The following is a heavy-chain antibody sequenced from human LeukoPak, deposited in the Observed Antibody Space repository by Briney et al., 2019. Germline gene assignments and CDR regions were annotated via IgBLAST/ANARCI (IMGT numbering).Heavy chain of an antibody. CDR2: IYYSGST. J-gene: IGHJ4*02. Sequence: SDTLSLPRTVSGGSINSSSYYGGWVRQPPGKGLGGIGSIYYSGSTYYNPYLKRRVTISVDTSKDQFSLKLRSVTAADTGVYYCARQFPGYSSSSGDHWGQGPLVTVS. D-gene: IGHD6-13*01. CDR3: ARQFPGYSSSSGDH. V-gene: IGHV4-39*01. CDR1: GGSINSSSYY.